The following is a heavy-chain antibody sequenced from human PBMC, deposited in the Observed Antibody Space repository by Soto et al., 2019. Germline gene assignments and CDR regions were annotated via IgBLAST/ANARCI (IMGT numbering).Heavy chain of an antibody. CDR2: IYYSGST. CDR1: GGSISSSSYY. CDR3: ARHRIAARLMGWFDP. D-gene: IGHD6-6*01. V-gene: IGHV4-39*01. Sequence: SETLSLTWTLAGGSISSSSYYWGWIRQPPGKGLEWIGSIYYSGSTYYNPSLKSRVTISVDTSKNQFSLRLSSVTAADTAVYYCARHRIAARLMGWFDPWGQGTLVTVSS. J-gene: IGHJ5*02.